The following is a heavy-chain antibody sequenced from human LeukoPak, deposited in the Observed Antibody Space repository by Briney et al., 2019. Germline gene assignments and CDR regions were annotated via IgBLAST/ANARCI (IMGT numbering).Heavy chain of an antibody. CDR3: ARESYSVIAGAGGGEFDY. CDR1: EFIFSNYW. J-gene: IGHJ4*02. CDR2: IKQDGSEK. D-gene: IGHD6-19*01. Sequence: GGSLRLSCAASEFIFSNYWMSWVRQAPGKGLEWVANIKQDGSEKYYVDSVKGRFTISRDNAKNSLFLQMSSLRTEDTAVYYCARESYSVIAGAGGGEFDYWGQGTLVTVSS. V-gene: IGHV3-7*01.